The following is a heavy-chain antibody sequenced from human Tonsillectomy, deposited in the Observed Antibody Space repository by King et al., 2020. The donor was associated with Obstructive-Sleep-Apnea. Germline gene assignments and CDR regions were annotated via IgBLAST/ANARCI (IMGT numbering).Heavy chain of an antibody. CDR3: ARGASIPDIVVVPAAVYYYYGMDV. V-gene: IGHV1-2*04. CDR2: INPNSGGT. Sequence: QLVQSGAEVKKPGASVKVSCKASGYTFTGYYMHWVRQAPGQGLEWMGWINPNSGGTNYAQKFQGWVTMTRDTSISTAYMELSRLRSDDKAVYYCARGASIPDIVVVPAAVYYYYGMDVWGQGTTVTVSS. J-gene: IGHJ6*02. D-gene: IGHD2-2*01. CDR1: GYTFTGYY.